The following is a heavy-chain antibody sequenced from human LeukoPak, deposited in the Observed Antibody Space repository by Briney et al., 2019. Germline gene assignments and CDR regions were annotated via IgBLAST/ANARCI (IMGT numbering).Heavy chain of an antibody. Sequence: ASVTVSCTASGYTFTSYDINWVRQATGQGLEWMGWMNPNSGNTGYAQKFQGRVTMTRNTSISTAYMELSSLRSEDTAVYYCARGGPRGDYDFWSGPGWFDPWGQGTLVTVSS. CDR1: GYTFTSYD. J-gene: IGHJ5*02. D-gene: IGHD3-3*01. CDR3: ARGGPRGDYDFWSGPGWFDP. V-gene: IGHV1-8*01. CDR2: MNPNSGNT.